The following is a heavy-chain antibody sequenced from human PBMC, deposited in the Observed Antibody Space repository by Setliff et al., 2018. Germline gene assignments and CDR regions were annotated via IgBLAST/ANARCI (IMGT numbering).Heavy chain of an antibody. J-gene: IGHJ6*02. CDR3: ARDYYDSSGPPAVGMDV. CDR1: AYTFIDYY. V-gene: IGHV1-2*02. Sequence: ASVKVSCKASAYTFIDYYLHWVRQAPGQGLEWMGWINPNSGDTYYVQKFQDRVTMTRDTSIRTAYMELRRLRSGDTALYYCARDYYDSSGPPAVGMDVWGQGTTVTVSS. CDR2: INPNSGDT. D-gene: IGHD3-22*01.